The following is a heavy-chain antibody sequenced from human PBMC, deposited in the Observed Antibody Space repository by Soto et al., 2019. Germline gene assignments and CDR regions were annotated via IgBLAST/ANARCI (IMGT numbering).Heavy chain of an antibody. CDR1: GFNFDNYG. V-gene: IGHV3-30*18. CDR3: AKDRVGGTFYTPLGS. D-gene: IGHD1-7*01. Sequence: WGSLRLSCQASGFNFDNYGMHWVRQAPGKGLEWVAVITYYVSNKYYADSVKGRFTISGDNSKNTLSLHLNTLKPEDTAVYHCAKDRVGGTFYTPLGSWGQGTLVIVSS. CDR2: ITYYVSNK. J-gene: IGHJ5*02.